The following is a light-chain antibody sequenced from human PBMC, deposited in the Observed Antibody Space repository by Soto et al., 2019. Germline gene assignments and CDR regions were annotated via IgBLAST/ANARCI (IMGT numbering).Light chain of an antibody. J-gene: IGLJ2*01. Sequence: QSALTQPASVSGSPGQSITISCTGTSSDVGGYNYVSWYQQHPGKAPKLMIYGVSNRPSGVSDRFSGSKSGNTASLTISGLQAEDEADYYCTSYTTINTLVAFGGGTKLTV. CDR1: SSDVGGYNY. CDR2: GVS. V-gene: IGLV2-14*01. CDR3: TSYTTINTLVA.